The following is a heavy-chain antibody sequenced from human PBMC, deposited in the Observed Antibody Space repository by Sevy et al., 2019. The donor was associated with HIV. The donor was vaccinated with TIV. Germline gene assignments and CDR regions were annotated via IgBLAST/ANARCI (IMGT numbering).Heavy chain of an antibody. CDR1: GFTFSSYW. CDR3: ARDSFHYYDSSGYYLSYYYYYMDV. Sequence: GGSLRLSCAASGFTFSSYWMSWVRQAPGKGLEWVANIKQDGSEKYYVDSVKGRFTISRDNAKNSLYLQMNSLRAEDTAMYYCARDSFHYYDSSGYYLSYYYYYMDVWGKGTTVIVSS. V-gene: IGHV3-7*03. J-gene: IGHJ6*03. D-gene: IGHD3-22*01. CDR2: IKQDGSEK.